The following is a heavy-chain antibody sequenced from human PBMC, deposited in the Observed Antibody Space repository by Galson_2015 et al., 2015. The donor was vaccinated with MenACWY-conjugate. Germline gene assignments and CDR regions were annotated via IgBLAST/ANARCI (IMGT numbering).Heavy chain of an antibody. D-gene: IGHD7-27*01. CDR3: ARDSGPIEFVDH. V-gene: IGHV1-3*01. CDR2: INAGHGRT. J-gene: IGHJ4*02. Sequence: SCKATGCDFSMSVLHWVRQAPGPRLEWMGWINAGHGRTKYSQKFQGRVTITRDTFATTAYMELSSLTSEDTAVYYCARDSGPIEFVDHWGQGTLVTVSS. CDR1: GCDFSMSV.